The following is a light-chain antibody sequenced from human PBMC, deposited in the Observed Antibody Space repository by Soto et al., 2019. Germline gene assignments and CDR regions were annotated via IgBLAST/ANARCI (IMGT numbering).Light chain of an antibody. V-gene: IGLV2-23*01. CDR1: SSNVGSYNL. J-gene: IGLJ2*01. Sequence: QSALTQPASVSGSPGQSITISCTGTSSNVGSYNLVSWYQLHPGKAPELMIFEGSKRPSGVSNRFSGSKSGNTASLTISGLQPEDEADYYCCSYAHSTTVVFGGGTKLTVL. CDR2: EGS. CDR3: CSYAHSTTVV.